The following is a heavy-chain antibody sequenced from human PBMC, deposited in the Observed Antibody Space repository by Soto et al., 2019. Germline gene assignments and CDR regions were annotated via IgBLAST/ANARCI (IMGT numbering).Heavy chain of an antibody. J-gene: IGHJ4*02. V-gene: IGHV4-39*01. CDR2: VYWTGST. D-gene: IGHD2-8*01. CDR3: ARSHYTYGLLIDY. Sequence: SETLSLTCSVSGDSITTNGYYWGWIRQPPGKGLQWIGNVYWTGSTFSHPSLTSRVSISVDTSKNEFSLRLTSVTAADTAVYYCARSHYTYGLLIDYWGPGTLVTVS. CDR1: GDSITTNGYY.